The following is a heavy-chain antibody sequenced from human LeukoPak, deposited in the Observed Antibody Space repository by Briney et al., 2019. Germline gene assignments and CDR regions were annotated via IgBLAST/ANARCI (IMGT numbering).Heavy chain of an antibody. V-gene: IGHV4-38-2*02. J-gene: IGHJ4*02. CDR3: ARGSYCNDPLFDQ. D-gene: IGHD1-1*01. CDR1: GYSISSGYY. Sequence: SETLSLTRTVSGYSISSGYYWGWIRQPPGKGLEWIGSIYHSGSTYYNPSLKSRVTISVDTSENQFSLKVTSVTAADTAVYYCARGSYCNDPLFDQWGQGTLVTVSS. CDR2: IYHSGST.